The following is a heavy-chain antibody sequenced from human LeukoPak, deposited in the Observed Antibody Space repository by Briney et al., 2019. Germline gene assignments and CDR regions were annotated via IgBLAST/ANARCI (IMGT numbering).Heavy chain of an antibody. Sequence: SETLSLTCTVSGGSISSYYWSWIRQPAGTALEWIGRIYTSGTITYNPSLKSRVTISVDTSKNQFSLKLSSVTAADTAVYYCAREIYCSGGSCSLDAFDIWGQGTMVTVSS. J-gene: IGHJ3*02. CDR1: GGSISSYY. V-gene: IGHV4-4*07. CDR3: AREIYCSGGSCSLDAFDI. D-gene: IGHD2-15*01. CDR2: IYTSGTI.